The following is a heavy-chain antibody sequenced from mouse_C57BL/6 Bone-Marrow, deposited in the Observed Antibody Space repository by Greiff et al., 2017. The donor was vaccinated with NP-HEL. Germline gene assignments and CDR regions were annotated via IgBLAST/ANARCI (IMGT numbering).Heavy chain of an antibody. D-gene: IGHD1-1*01. CDR1: GFTFSSYA. CDR3: TRDPYGSSPYWYFDV. Sequence: EVKLVESGEGLVKPGGSLKLSCAASGFTFSSYAMSWVRQTPEKRLEWVAYISSGGDNIYYAATVRGRFTISRDNARNTLYLQMSSLKSEDTAMYYCTRDPYGSSPYWYFDVWGTGTTVTVSS. J-gene: IGHJ1*03. CDR2: ISSGGDNI. V-gene: IGHV5-9-1*02.